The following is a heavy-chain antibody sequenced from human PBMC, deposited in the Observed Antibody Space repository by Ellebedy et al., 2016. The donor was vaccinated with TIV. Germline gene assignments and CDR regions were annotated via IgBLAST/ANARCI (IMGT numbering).Heavy chain of an antibody. D-gene: IGHD3-22*01. CDR1: GFTFSSYS. J-gene: IGHJ6*02. CDR2: ISSSSSYI. Sequence: PGGSLRLSCAASGFTFSSYSMNWVRQAPGKGLEWVSSISSSSSYIYYADSVKGRFTISRDNSKNSLYLQMNSLRTEDTALYYCAKADSSGYYWRYYGMDVWGQGTTVTVSS. CDR3: AKADSSGYYWRYYGMDV. V-gene: IGHV3-21*04.